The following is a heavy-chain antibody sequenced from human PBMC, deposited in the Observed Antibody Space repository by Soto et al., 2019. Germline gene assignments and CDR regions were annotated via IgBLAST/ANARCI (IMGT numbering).Heavy chain of an antibody. Sequence: QLQRQESGSGLVKPSQTLSLTCAVSGGSISSGGYSWSWIRQPPGKGLEWIGYIYHSGSTYYNPSLKSRVTISVDRSKNQFSLKLSSVTAADTAVYYCARAGGLGAVAADYWGQGTLVTVSS. CDR3: ARAGGLGAVAADY. J-gene: IGHJ4*02. V-gene: IGHV4-30-2*01. D-gene: IGHD6-19*01. CDR2: IYHSGST. CDR1: GGSISSGGYS.